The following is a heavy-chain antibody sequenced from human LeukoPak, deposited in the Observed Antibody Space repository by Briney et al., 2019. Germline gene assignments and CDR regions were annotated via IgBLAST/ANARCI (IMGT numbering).Heavy chain of an antibody. V-gene: IGHV5-51*01. CDR3: ARSIAAAGETNWFDP. D-gene: IGHD6-13*01. CDR2: IYPGDSDT. CDR1: GYSFTSYW. Sequence: GESLKISCKGSGYSFTSYWIGWVRQMPGKGLEWMGIIYPGDSDTRYSPSFQGQGTISADKSISTAYLQWSSLKASDTAMYYCARSIAAAGETNWFDPWGQGTLVTVSS. J-gene: IGHJ5*02.